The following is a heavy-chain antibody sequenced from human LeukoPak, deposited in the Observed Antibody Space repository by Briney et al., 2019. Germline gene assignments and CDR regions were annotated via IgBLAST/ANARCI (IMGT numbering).Heavy chain of an antibody. Sequence: SETLSLTCAVYGGSFSGYYWSWLRQPPGKGLEWIGEINHSGSTNYNPSLKSRVTISVDTSKNQFSLKLSSVTAADTAVYYCARVDFWSGYTTDWGQGTLVTVSS. CDR1: GGSFSGYY. D-gene: IGHD3-3*01. V-gene: IGHV4-34*01. J-gene: IGHJ4*02. CDR3: ARVDFWSGYTTD. CDR2: INHSGST.